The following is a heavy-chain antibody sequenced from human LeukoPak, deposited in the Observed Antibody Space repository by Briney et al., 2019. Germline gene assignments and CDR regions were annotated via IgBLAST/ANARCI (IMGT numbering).Heavy chain of an antibody. Sequence: SETLSLTCTVTGGSITTYHWSWIRQPPGKRLEWIGYIYYSGDTNYNPSLKSRVHMSIDASKTQISLTLTSVTAADTALYYCARELGSAFDVWGQGTLVTVSS. CDR1: GGSITTYH. D-gene: IGHD3-16*01. CDR2: IYYSGDT. V-gene: IGHV4-59*01. J-gene: IGHJ3*01. CDR3: ARELGSAFDV.